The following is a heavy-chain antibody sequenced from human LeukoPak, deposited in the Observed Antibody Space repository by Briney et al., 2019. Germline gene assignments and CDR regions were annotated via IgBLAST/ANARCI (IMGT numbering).Heavy chain of an antibody. V-gene: IGHV4-61*01. D-gene: IGHD4-11*01. CDR1: GGSVSRGSYY. Sequence: EPSETLSLTCTVSGGSVSRGSYYWSWIRQPPGKGLEWIGYIYYSGSTNYNPSLKSRVTISVDTSKNQFSLKLSSVTAADTAVYYCARGLQYGMDVWGQGTTVTVSS. J-gene: IGHJ6*02. CDR2: IYYSGST. CDR3: ARGLQYGMDV.